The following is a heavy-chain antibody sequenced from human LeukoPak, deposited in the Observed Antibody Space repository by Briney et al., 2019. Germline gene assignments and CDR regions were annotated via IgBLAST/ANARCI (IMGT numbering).Heavy chain of an antibody. Sequence: GGSLRLSCVASGFTFSSYSMNWVRQAPGKGLEWVSYISSSGSTIYYADSVKSRFTISRDNAKNSLYLQMNSLRAEDTAVYYCARDGYQRLGYWGQGTLVTVSS. CDR2: ISSSGSTI. CDR3: ARDGYQRLGY. J-gene: IGHJ4*02. CDR1: GFTFSSYS. D-gene: IGHD5-12*01. V-gene: IGHV3-48*04.